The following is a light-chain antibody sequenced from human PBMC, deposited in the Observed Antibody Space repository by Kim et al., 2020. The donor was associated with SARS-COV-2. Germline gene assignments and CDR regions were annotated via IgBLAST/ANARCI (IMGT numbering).Light chain of an antibody. CDR2: AVS. J-gene: IGLJ1*01. Sequence: SSTIAGTGTSSDVGSCNYVSWYQQHPRKTPKLMMYAVSNRPSGVSNRFSGSKSGNTASLTISGLQAEDEADYYCSSYTRSSTNYVFGTGTKVTVL. CDR1: SSDVGSCNY. CDR3: SSYTRSSTNYV. V-gene: IGLV2-14*03.